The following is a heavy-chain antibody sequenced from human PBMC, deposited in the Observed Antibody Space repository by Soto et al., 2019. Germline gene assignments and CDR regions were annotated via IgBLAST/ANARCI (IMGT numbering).Heavy chain of an antibody. CDR1: GFTFSSYW. CDR3: ASGEHYDFWSGYLLYGMDV. D-gene: IGHD3-3*01. Sequence: GGPLRLSCAASGFTFSSYWMHWVRQAPGKGLVWVSRINSDGSSTSYADSVKGRFTISRDNAKNTLYLQMNSLRAEDTAVYYCASGEHYDFWSGYLLYGMDVWGQGTTVTVSS. J-gene: IGHJ6*02. CDR2: INSDGSST. V-gene: IGHV3-74*01.